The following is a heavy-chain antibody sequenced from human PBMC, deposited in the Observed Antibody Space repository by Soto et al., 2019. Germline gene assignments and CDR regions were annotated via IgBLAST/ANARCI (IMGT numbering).Heavy chain of an antibody. J-gene: IGHJ6*03. CDR3: AKDLRRSGGSYGSGSYYKGPAYYYYMDV. Sequence: GGSLRLSCASSGFTFDDYAMHWVRQAPGKGLEWVSGISWNSGSIGYADSVKGRFTISRDNAKNSLYLQMNSLRAEDTALYYCAKDLRRSGGSYGSGSYYKGPAYYYYMDVWGKGTTVTVSS. CDR2: ISWNSGSI. V-gene: IGHV3-9*01. CDR1: GFTFDDYA. D-gene: IGHD3-10*01.